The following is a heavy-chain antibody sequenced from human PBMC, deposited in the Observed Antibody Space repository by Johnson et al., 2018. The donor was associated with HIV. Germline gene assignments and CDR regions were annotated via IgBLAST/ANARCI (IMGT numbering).Heavy chain of an antibody. Sequence: QMLLVESGGGVVQPGGSLRLSCVASGFTFTTYDFHWVRQAPGKGLEWVAVIWYDGSNKYYADSVKGRFTISRDNSKNKLYLQMNSLRVEDTAEYYCAKDLRQVAVNDVFDIWGQGTVVSVSS. J-gene: IGHJ3*02. V-gene: IGHV3-33*06. D-gene: IGHD6-19*01. CDR2: IWYDGSNK. CDR3: AKDLRQVAVNDVFDI. CDR1: GFTFTTYD.